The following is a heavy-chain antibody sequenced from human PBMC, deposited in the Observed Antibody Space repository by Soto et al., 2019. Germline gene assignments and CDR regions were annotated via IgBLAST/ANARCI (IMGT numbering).Heavy chain of an antibody. CDR1: GFTFNKYA. CDR3: AKELSPYSSSWFDY. V-gene: IGHV3-23*01. J-gene: IGHJ4*02. Sequence: GGSLRLSCAASGFTFNKYAMGWVRQAPWKGLQWVSSISGSGGTTYYADSVKGRLTLSRDNSKNTVYLQMNSLTAEDTAVYYCAKELSPYSSSWFDYWGQGTLVTVSS. CDR2: ISGSGGTT. D-gene: IGHD6-13*01.